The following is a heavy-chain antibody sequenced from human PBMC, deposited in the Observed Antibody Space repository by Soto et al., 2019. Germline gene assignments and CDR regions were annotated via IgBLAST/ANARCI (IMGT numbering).Heavy chain of an antibody. CDR3: ATGYYDGSGYXGDDAFDI. V-gene: IGHV3-15*01. CDR2: VKRKTDGGTI. J-gene: IGHJ3*02. CDR1: GFTVSNAW. Sequence: EVQLVESGGGLVKPGGSLKVACAASGFTVSNAWMIWVRQXPGKGLEXVGRVKRKTDGGTIDHAAPVKGRFTISRDDSKNTLYLQMNSLKTEDTAVYYCATGYYDGSGYXGDDAFDIWGQGTMVTVSS. D-gene: IGHD3-22*01.